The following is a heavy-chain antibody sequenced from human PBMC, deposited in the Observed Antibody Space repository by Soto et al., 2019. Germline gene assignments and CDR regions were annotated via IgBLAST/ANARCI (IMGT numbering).Heavy chain of an antibody. CDR2: ISDNGANT. V-gene: IGHV3-23*01. Sequence: GGSLRLSCAASGFTISSRDNHAMSWVRQAPGKGLEWVSTISDNGANTFIGDSMKDHFDISRDNSKNTVFLHLSTVRAEDTAIYYCARAIGADFFDYWGQGTPVTVSS. D-gene: IGHD6-25*01. J-gene: IGHJ4*02. CDR3: ARAIGADFFDY. CDR1: GFTISSRDNHA.